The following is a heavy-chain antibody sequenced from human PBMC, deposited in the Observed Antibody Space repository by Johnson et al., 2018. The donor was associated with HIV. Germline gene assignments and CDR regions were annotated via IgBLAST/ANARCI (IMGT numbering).Heavy chain of an antibody. CDR3: ASGGHYDLNAFDI. J-gene: IGHJ3*02. CDR2: IWYDGSNK. V-gene: IGHV3-30*19. D-gene: IGHD3-16*01. Sequence: QVQLVESGGGVVQPGRSLRLSCAASGFTFSNYGMHWVRQAPGKGLEWVAVIWYDGSNKYYADSVKGRFTISRDNSKNTLYLQMNSLRAEDTAVYFCASGGHYDLNAFDIWGQGTMVTVSS. CDR1: GFTFSNYG.